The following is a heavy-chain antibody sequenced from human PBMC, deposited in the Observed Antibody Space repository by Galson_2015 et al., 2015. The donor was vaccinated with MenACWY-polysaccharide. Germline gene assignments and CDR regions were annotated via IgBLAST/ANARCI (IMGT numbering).Heavy chain of an antibody. CDR3: AREGSRIVYHAFDT. CDR1: GIRFSGSG. Sequence: SLRLSCAASGIRFSGSGMHWVRQAPSKGLEWVAVIQYDGTNKVYADSVKGRFTISRDNSRNTLYLEMNSPRAEDTAVYYCAREGSRIVYHAFDTWGQGTMVTVSS. V-gene: IGHV3-33*01. J-gene: IGHJ3*02. D-gene: IGHD2-8*01. CDR2: IQYDGTNK.